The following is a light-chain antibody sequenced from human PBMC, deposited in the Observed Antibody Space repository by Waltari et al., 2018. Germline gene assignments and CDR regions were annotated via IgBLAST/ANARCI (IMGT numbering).Light chain of an antibody. Sequence: DIVLTQSPDSLAVPLGERATINCKSSQSVLNSSNNKNYLAWYQQKPGQPPKLLIYWASTRESGVPDRFSGSGSGTDFTLTISSLQAEDVAVYYCQQYYSTPWTFGQGTKVEIK. J-gene: IGKJ1*01. V-gene: IGKV4-1*01. CDR2: WAS. CDR3: QQYYSTPWT. CDR1: QSVLNSSNNKNY.